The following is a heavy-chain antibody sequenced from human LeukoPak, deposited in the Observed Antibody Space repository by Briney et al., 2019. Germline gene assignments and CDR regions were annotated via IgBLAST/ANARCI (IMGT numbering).Heavy chain of an antibody. CDR1: GFSFDAYT. J-gene: IGHJ4*02. CDR3: ASSNYYDSSSDY. CDR2: ISSNGGST. Sequence: GGSLRLSCAASGFSFDAYTMHWVRQAPGKGLEYVSAISSNGGSTYYANSVRGRFTISRDNSKNTLFVQMGSLRAEDMAVYYCASSNYYDSSSDYWGQGTLVTVSS. V-gene: IGHV3-64*01. D-gene: IGHD3-22*01.